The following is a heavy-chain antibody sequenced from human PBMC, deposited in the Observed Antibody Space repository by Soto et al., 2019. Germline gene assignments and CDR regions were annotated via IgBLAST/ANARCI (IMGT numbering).Heavy chain of an antibody. Sequence: PSETLSLTCSVSGGSISSSSYYWGWIRQPPGKGLEWIGSVYYTGSTYYNPSLKSRVAISVEMSKTQFSLKLSSVTAADTALYYCARHVLGSFFYGMDVWGQGTTVTVSS. V-gene: IGHV4-39*01. CDR2: VYYTGST. CDR3: ARHVLGSFFYGMDV. J-gene: IGHJ6*02. CDR1: GGSISSSSYY. D-gene: IGHD1-26*01.